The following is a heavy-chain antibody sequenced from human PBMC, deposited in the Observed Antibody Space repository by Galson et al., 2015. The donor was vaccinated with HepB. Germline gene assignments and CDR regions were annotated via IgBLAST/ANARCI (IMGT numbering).Heavy chain of an antibody. CDR3: ARATYYYGSGSPNWFDP. J-gene: IGHJ5*02. D-gene: IGHD3-10*01. Sequence: SVKVSCKASGYTFTSYDINWVRQATGQGLEWMGWMNPNSGNTGYAQKFQGRVTMTRNTSISTAYMELSSLRSEDTAVYYCARATYYYGSGSPNWFDPWGQGTLVTVSS. CDR1: GYTFTSYD. CDR2: MNPNSGNT. V-gene: IGHV1-8*01.